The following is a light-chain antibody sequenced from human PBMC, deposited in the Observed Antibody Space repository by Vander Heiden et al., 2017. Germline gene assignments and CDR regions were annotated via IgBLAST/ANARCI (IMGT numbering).Light chain of an antibody. Sequence: QSALTQPASVSPSPGQSLTTSCTGTSSDVGGYNYVSWYQQHPGKAPKLMIYDVSNRPSGVSNRFSGSKSGNTASLTISGLQAEDEADYYCSSYTSSSTWVFGGGTKLTVL. CDR2: DVS. V-gene: IGLV2-14*01. CDR1: SSDVGGYNY. J-gene: IGLJ3*02. CDR3: SSYTSSSTWV.